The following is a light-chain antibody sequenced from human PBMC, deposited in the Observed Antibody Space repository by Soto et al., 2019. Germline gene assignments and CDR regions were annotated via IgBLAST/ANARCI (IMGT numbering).Light chain of an antibody. CDR3: TAYAGSNNLGV. CDR2: EVD. V-gene: IGLV2-8*01. Sequence: QAALTQPPSASGSPGQAVTISCTGSSIDVGGYNYVSWYQQHPGKAPKLRIYEVDKRPSGVPDRFSGSKSGNTASLTVSGLQAEDEADYYCTAYAGSNNLGVFGGGTKLTVL. CDR1: SIDVGGYNY. J-gene: IGLJ2*01.